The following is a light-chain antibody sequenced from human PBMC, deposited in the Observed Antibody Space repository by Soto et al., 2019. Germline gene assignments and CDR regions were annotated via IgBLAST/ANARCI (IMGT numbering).Light chain of an antibody. J-gene: IGLJ3*02. V-gene: IGLV3-9*01. CDR2: RDS. CDR3: QVWDSSTWV. Sequence: SYELTQPLSVSVALGQTARITCGGNNIGSKNVHWYQQKPGQAPVLVIYRDSNRPSGIPERFSGSNSGNTATLTISRAQAGDEADYDCQVWDSSTWVFGGGTNLNVL. CDR1: NIGSKN.